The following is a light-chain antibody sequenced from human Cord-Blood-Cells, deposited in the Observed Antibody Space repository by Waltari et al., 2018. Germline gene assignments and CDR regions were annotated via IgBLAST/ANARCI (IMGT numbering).Light chain of an antibody. CDR1: QSLLHSKGYNY. Sequence: DIVMTQSPPSLPVTPGELASISCRTSQSLLHSKGYNYLAWYLQKPGQSPQLLIYLGSNLAAGVPDRFSGSGSGTDFTLKISRVEAEDVGVYYCMQALQTPITFGQGTRLEIK. CDR3: MQALQTPIT. V-gene: IGKV2-28*01. J-gene: IGKJ5*01. CDR2: LGS.